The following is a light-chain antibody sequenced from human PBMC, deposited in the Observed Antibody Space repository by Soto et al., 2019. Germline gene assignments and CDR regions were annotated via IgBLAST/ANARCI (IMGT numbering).Light chain of an antibody. J-gene: IGKJ4*01. CDR1: QSLSSQ. V-gene: IGKV3-11*01. CDR2: DAS. Sequence: EIVLTQSPATLSLSPGERATLSCRASQSLSSQLAWYQQKPGQAPRLLIYDASNRATGIPDRFSGSGSGTDFTLTISSLEPEDFAVYYCQQRSNWPLTFGGGTKVEIK. CDR3: QQRSNWPLT.